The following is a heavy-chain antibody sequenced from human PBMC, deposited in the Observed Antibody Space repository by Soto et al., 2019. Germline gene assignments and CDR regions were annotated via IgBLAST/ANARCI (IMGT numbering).Heavy chain of an antibody. D-gene: IGHD2-2*01. CDR2: LSGSGGST. V-gene: IGHV3-23*01. J-gene: IGHJ4*02. CDR3: AKDTSNWYYFDY. CDR1: GFTFSSYA. Sequence: GGSLRLSCSASGFTFSSYAMSWVRQAPGKGLEWVSTLSGSGGSTYYADSVKGRFTISRDNSQNTLYLQMNSLRADDTAVYYCAKDTSNWYYFDYWGQGTLVTVSS.